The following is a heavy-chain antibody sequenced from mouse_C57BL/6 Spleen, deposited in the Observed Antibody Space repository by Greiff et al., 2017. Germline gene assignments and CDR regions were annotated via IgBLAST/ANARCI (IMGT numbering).Heavy chain of an antibody. CDR1: GFTFTDYY. Sequence: EVMLVESGGGLVQPGGSLSLSCAASGFTFTDYYMSWVRQPPGKALEWLGFIRNKANGNTTEYSATVQGRFTISRDNYQSILYLQMKALRAEDSATYYCARYISLQWGDYAMDYWGQGTSVTVSS. CDR3: ARYISLQWGDYAMDY. CDR2: IRNKANGNTT. D-gene: IGHD1-3*01. J-gene: IGHJ4*01. V-gene: IGHV7-3*01.